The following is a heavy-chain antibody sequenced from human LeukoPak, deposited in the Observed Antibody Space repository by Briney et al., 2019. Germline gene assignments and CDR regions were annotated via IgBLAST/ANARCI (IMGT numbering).Heavy chain of an antibody. Sequence: ASVKVSCKASGYTFTSYGISWVRQAPGQGPEWMGWISAYNGNTNYAQKLQGRVTMTTDTSTSTAYMELRSLRSDDTAVYYCARGGLFWSGYYGVFDYWGQGTLVTVSS. V-gene: IGHV1-18*01. J-gene: IGHJ4*02. CDR2: ISAYNGNT. D-gene: IGHD3-3*01. CDR1: GYTFTSYG. CDR3: ARGGLFWSGYYGVFDY.